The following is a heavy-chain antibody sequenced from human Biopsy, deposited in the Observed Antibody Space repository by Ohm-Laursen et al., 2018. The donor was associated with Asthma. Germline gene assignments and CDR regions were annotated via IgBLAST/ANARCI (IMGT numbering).Heavy chain of an antibody. D-gene: IGHD1-1*01. CDR1: GFSFSNFA. V-gene: IGHV3-30*01. CDR2: ISKDASTQ. Sequence: SLRLSCAAPGFSFSNFAIHWVRQAPGKGLEWVGVISKDASTQDYADSVKGRFTMARDNSKNTLDLQMNSLREEDTAVYYCVRDGTDDAFDIWGQGTVVGVSS. CDR3: VRDGTDDAFDI. J-gene: IGHJ3*02.